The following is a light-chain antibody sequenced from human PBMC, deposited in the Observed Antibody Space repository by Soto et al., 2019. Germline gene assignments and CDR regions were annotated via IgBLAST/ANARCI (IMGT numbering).Light chain of an antibody. CDR3: SSYTTSSALV. CDR1: SSDAGGYDY. V-gene: IGLV2-14*01. J-gene: IGLJ2*01. CDR2: EVI. Sequence: QSVLTQSASVSGSPGQSITIPCTGTSSDAGGYDYVSWYQQHPGKAPKLIIYEVIKRPSGVSHRFSGSKSGNTASLTISGLQTEDEADYYCSSYTTSSALVFGGGTKVTVL.